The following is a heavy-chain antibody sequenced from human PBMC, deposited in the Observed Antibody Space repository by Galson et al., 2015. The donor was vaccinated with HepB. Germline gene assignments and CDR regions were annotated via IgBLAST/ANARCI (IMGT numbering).Heavy chain of an antibody. D-gene: IGHD2-21*02. CDR3: ATYLGSTESDF. CDR1: GSNLIELS. J-gene: IGHJ3*01. CDR2: IVPENGDT. V-gene: IGHV1-24*01. Sequence: SVKVSCKVSGSNLIELSIHWVRQAPGKGLEWMGNIVPENGDTLLAQKFEGRVRMTEDTSSDTTYMELSSLRSEDTGVYFCATYLGSTESDFWGHVTMVAVSS.